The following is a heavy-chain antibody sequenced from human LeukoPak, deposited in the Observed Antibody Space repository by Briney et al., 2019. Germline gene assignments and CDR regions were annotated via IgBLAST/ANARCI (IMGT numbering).Heavy chain of an antibody. D-gene: IGHD3-10*01. CDR1: GFTFSSYA. CDR3: AKGSLTGFGEPNDAFDI. Sequence: PGGSLRLSCAASGFTFSSYAMSWVRQAPGKGLEWVAVISYDGSNKYYADSVKGRFTISRDNSKNTLYLQMNSLRAEDTAVYYCAKGSLTGFGEPNDAFDIWGQGTMVTVSS. V-gene: IGHV3-30*18. J-gene: IGHJ3*02. CDR2: ISYDGSNK.